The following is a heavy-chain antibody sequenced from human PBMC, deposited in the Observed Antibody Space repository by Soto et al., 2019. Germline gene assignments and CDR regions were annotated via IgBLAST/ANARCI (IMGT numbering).Heavy chain of an antibody. V-gene: IGHV1-69*13. Sequence: SVKVSCKASGGTFSSYAISWVRQAPGQGLEWMGGIIPIFGTANYAQKFQGRVTITADESTSTAYMELSSLRSEDTAVYYCARDPRIGGSGPTALYYYYGMDVWGQGTTATVPS. CDR1: GGTFSSYA. CDR2: IIPIFGTA. CDR3: ARDPRIGGSGPTALYYYYGMDV. D-gene: IGHD3-10*01. J-gene: IGHJ6*02.